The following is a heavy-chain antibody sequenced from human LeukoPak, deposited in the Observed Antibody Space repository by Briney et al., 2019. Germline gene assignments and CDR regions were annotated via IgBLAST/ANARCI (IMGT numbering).Heavy chain of an antibody. J-gene: IGHJ6*03. CDR1: GGTFSSYA. D-gene: IGHD1-7*01. V-gene: IGHV1-69*05. CDR2: IIPIFGTA. CDR3: ARGVWNYVSLDYYYYMDV. Sequence: SVKVSCKASGGTFSSYAISWVRQAPGQGLEWMGGIIPIFGTANYAQKFQGRVTITTDESTSTAYMELSSLRSEDTVVYYCARGVWNYVSLDYYYYMDVWGKGTTVTVSS.